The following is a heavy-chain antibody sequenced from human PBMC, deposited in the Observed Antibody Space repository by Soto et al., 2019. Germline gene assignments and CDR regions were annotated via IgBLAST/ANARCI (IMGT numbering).Heavy chain of an antibody. Sequence: PSETLSFTCSVSGGSITSHYCSWFRQPPGKGLEWIGYIHHSGSTSYNPSLKSRVTMSVDTSKNQFSLKVNSVTAADTALYYCARQGFGQLHGLVDVWGPGTTVTV. CDR2: IHHSGST. CDR3: ARQGFGQLHGLVDV. V-gene: IGHV4-59*08. CDR1: GGSITSHY. D-gene: IGHD3-10*01. J-gene: IGHJ6*02.